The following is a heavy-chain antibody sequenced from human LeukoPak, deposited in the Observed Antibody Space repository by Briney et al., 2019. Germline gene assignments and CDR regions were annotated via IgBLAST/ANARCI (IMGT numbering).Heavy chain of an antibody. CDR1: GFTFSSYG. J-gene: IGHJ4*02. CDR3: AKAPVTSCRGAYCYPFDS. V-gene: IGHV3-30*18. Sequence: GGSLRLSCAASGFTFSSYGMHWVRQAPGKGLEWVAVISFDGSSKDYAQSVKGRFTISRDNAKNSLYLQMNSLRAEDAAVYFCAKAPVTSCRGAYCYPFDSWGQGTLVTVSS. D-gene: IGHD2-21*01. CDR2: ISFDGSSK.